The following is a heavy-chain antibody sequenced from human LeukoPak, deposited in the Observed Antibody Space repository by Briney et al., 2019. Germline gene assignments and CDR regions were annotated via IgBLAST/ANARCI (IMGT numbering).Heavy chain of an antibody. CDR3: AKDRVAGKGY. CDR1: GFTFSSCG. CDR2: ISYDGSNK. J-gene: IGHJ4*02. D-gene: IGHD6-19*01. Sequence: GRSLRLSCAASGFTFSSCGMHWVRQAPGKGLEWVAVISYDGSNKYYADSVKGRFTISRDNSKNTLYLQINSLRAEDTAVYYCAKDRVAGKGYWGQGTLVTASS. V-gene: IGHV3-30*18.